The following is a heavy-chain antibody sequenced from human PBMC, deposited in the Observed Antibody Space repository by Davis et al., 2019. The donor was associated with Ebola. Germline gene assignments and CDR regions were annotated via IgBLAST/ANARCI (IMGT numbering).Heavy chain of an antibody. V-gene: IGHV4-59*08. CDR3: ARHIPRLVLWGGTDYYSYSGMDV. J-gene: IGHJ6*02. D-gene: IGHD3/OR15-3a*01. CDR1: SGSIGTYS. CDR2: FHSTGGA. Sequence: PGGSLRLSCTVSSGSIGTYSWRWIRQSPGKGLEWIGSFHSTGGANHNPPLKSRVTRSVDTSKRQLSLNLSSVTAADSSLYFCARHIPRLVLWGGTDYYSYSGMDVWGQGTTVTVSS.